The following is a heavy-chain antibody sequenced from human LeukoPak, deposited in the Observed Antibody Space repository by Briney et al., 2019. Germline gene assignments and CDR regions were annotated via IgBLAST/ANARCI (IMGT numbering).Heavy chain of an antibody. D-gene: IGHD2-21*02. CDR3: ARAAYCGGDCYSGAFDI. CDR2: IYHSGST. V-gene: IGHV4-30-2*01. Sequence: TLSLTCAVSGGSISSGGYSWSWIRQPPGKGLEWIGYIYHSGSTYYNPSLKSRVTISVDRSKNQFSLKLSSVTAADTAVYYCARAAYCGGDCYSGAFDIWGQGTMVTVSS. J-gene: IGHJ3*02. CDR1: GGSISSGGYS.